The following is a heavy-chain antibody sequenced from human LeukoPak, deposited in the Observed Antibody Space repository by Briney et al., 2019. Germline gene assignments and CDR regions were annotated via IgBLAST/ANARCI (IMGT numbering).Heavy chain of an antibody. D-gene: IGHD6-13*01. J-gene: IGHJ5*02. CDR3: ARLAAAGTLEALYNWFDP. V-gene: IGHV4-59*01. CDR1: GRSISSYS. Sequence: SETLSLTCTLPGRSISSYSWSWIRPPPGKGREWIGYIYYSGSTNYNPSLKSRVTISVDTSKNQFSLKLSSVTAADTAVYYCARLAAAGTLEALYNWFDPWGQGTLVTVSS. CDR2: IYYSGST.